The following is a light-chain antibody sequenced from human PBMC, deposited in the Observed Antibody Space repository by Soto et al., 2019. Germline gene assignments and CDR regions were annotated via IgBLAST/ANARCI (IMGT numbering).Light chain of an antibody. Sequence: QSALTQPASVSASPGQSITVSCTGSSSDVGGYNFVSWSQQHPGKALKLMIYEGSKRPSGVSNRFSCSKSGNTASLAISGLQAEDEAEYYGCSYAGSSTLDVFGTGTQVTVL. V-gene: IGLV2-23*01. CDR2: EGS. CDR1: SSDVGGYNF. CDR3: CSYAGSSTLDV. J-gene: IGLJ1*01.